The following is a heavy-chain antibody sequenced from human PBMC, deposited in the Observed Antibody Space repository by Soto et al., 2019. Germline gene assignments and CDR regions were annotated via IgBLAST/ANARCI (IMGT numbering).Heavy chain of an antibody. CDR1: GFTFSSYA. CDR3: AKDLFAGAAANLDAFDI. CDR2: ISGSGGST. D-gene: IGHD2-2*01. Sequence: GGSLRPSCAASGFTFSSYAMSWVRQAPGKGLEWVSAISGSGGSTYYADSVKGRFTISRDNSKNTLYLQMNSLRAEDTAVYYCAKDLFAGAAANLDAFDIWGQGTMVTVSS. J-gene: IGHJ3*02. V-gene: IGHV3-23*01.